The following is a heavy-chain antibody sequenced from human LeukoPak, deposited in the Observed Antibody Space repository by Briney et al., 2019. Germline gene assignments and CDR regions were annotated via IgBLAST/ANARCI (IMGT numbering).Heavy chain of an antibody. D-gene: IGHD5-18*01. V-gene: IGHV3-23*01. CDR3: AKDLYDSYGSRYDY. CDR2: ISGSGGGT. CDR1: GFTFSSPA. Sequence: GGSLRLSCAASGFTFSSPAISWVRQAPGKGLEWVSAISGSGGGTWYADSVKGRFTISRDNSKNTLYLQMNSLRAEDTAAYYCAKDLYDSYGSRYDYWGQGTLVTVSS. J-gene: IGHJ4*02.